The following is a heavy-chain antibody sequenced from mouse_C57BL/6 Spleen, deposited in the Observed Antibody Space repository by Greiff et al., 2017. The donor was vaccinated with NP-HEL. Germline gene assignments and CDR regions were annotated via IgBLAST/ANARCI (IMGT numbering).Heavy chain of an antibody. V-gene: IGHV1-80*01. J-gene: IGHJ2*01. D-gene: IGHD2-4*01. CDR2: IYPGDGDT. CDR1: GYAFSSYW. CDR3: ARSITDY. Sequence: LMESGASVKISCKASGYAFSSYWMNWVKQRPGKGLEWIGQIYPGDGDTNYNGKFKGKATLTADKSSSTAYMQLSSLTSEDSAVYFCARSITDYWGQGTTLTVSS.